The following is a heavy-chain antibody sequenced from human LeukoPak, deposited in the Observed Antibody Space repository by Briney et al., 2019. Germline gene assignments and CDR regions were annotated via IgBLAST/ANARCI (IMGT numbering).Heavy chain of an antibody. D-gene: IGHD5-18*01. Sequence: GGSLRLSCAASGFTFSSYGMHWVRQAPGKGLEWVAFIRYDGSNKYYADSVKGRFTISRDNSKNTLYLQMNSLRAEDTAVYYCAKTDPARMKQRGYSYGVPLGISRDWGQGTLVTVSS. CDR1: GFTFSSYG. V-gene: IGHV3-30*02. CDR3: AKTDPARMKQRGYSYGVPLGISRD. CDR2: IRYDGSNK. J-gene: IGHJ4*02.